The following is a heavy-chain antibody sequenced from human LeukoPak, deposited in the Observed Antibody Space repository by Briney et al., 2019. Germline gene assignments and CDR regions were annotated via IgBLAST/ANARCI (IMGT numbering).Heavy chain of an antibody. CDR2: INPNSGGT. Sequence: FTGXYMHWVRQAPGQGLEWMGWINPNSGGTNYAQKFQGRVTMTRDTSISTAYMELSRLRSDDTAVYYCARXXXAXXXXFDPWGXGXLVTVSS. CDR3: ARXXXAXXXXFDP. CDR1: FTGXY. V-gene: IGHV1-2*02. J-gene: IGHJ5*02.